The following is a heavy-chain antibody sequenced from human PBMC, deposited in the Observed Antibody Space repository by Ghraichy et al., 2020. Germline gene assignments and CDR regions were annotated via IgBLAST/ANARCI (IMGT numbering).Heavy chain of an antibody. V-gene: IGHV4-59*01. J-gene: IGHJ2*01. D-gene: IGHD3-22*01. CDR3: ARPTYGSYYDSSGYKNWYFDL. CDR1: GGSISSYY. CDR2: GYSSWST. Sequence: SETLSLTCTVSGGSISSYYWSWIRLPPGKGMGWIGFGYSSWSTNSNPSLKLRVPISVDTSKNQFSLKLSSVTAADTAVYYCARPTYGSYYDSSGYKNWYFDLWGRGTLVTVSS.